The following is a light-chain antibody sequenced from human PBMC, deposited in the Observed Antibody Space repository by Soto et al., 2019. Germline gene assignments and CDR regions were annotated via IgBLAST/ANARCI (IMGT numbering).Light chain of an antibody. V-gene: IGKV1-5*03. CDR2: KAS. CDR1: QSISSW. J-gene: IGKJ1*01. Sequence: DIQKTPVPSTPSATVRGRVTNNCRASQSISSWLAWYQQKPGKAPKLLIYKASSLESGVPSRFSGSGSGTEFTLTISSLQPDDFATYYCQQYNSCWTFGQGTKVDIK. CDR3: QQYNSCWT.